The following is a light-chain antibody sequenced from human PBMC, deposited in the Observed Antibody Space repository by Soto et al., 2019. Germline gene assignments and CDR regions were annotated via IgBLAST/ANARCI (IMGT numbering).Light chain of an antibody. V-gene: IGKV3-20*01. CDR1: QSVGVSS. Sequence: PGDIATVSCTASQSVGVSSLAWYQQRPGQAPILLIYDTSKRATGIPDRFSGSGSGTDFTLTISRLEPEDFAVYYCQQYQNSPRTFGQGTKVDIK. CDR3: QQYQNSPRT. J-gene: IGKJ1*01. CDR2: DTS.